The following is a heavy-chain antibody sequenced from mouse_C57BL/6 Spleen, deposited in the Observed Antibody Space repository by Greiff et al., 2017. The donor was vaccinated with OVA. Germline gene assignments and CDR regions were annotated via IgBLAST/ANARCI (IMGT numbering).Heavy chain of an antibody. D-gene: IGHD3-3*01. J-gene: IGHJ2*01. Sequence: QVQLKQPGAELVKPGASVKMSCKASGYTFTSYWITWVKQRPGQGLEWIGDIYPGSGSTNYHEKFKSKATMTVDTSYSTAYMQLSSLTSEDSAVYYCARLGAGPFDYWGQGTTLTVSS. CDR2: IYPGSGST. CDR3: ARLGAGPFDY. CDR1: GYTFTSYW. V-gene: IGHV1-55*01.